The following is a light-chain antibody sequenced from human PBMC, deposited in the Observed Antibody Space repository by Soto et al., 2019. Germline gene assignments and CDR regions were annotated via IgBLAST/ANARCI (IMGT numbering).Light chain of an antibody. Sequence: EMVMTQSPATLSVSPGDGATLSCRASQSVGSNLAWFQQKPGQAPRLLIYGASTRATGIPARFSGSGSGTEFTLTISSLQSEDFAVYYCQQYYNWPRTCGQGTKLEIK. J-gene: IGKJ2*01. V-gene: IGKV3-15*01. CDR1: QSVGSN. CDR2: GAS. CDR3: QQYYNWPRT.